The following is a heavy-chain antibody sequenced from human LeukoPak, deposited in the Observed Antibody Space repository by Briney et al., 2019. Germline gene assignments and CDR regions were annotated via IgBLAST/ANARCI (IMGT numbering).Heavy chain of an antibody. D-gene: IGHD5-12*01. CDR1: GYTFTGYY. J-gene: IGHJ6*02. Sequence: ASVKVSCKASGYTFTGYYMHWVRQAPGQGLEWMGWINPNSGGINYAQKFQGWVTMTRDTSISTAYMELSRLRSDDTAVYYCARDALRGYSGYEPPYVMDVWAKGPRSPSP. V-gene: IGHV1-2*04. CDR3: ARDALRGYSGYEPPYVMDV. CDR2: INPNSGGI.